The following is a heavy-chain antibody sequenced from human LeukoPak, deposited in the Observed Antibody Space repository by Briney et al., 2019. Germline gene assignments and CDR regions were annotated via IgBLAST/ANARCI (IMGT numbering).Heavy chain of an antibody. CDR1: GFTFSSYG. V-gene: IGHV3-33*01. CDR2: IWYDGSNK. J-gene: IGHJ4*02. D-gene: IGHD3-3*01. Sequence: GGSLRLSCAASGFTFSSYGMHWVRQAPGKGLEWVAVIWYDGSNKYYADSVKGRFTISRDNSKNTLYLQMNSLRAEDTAVYYCAREQWSSRFWSGYYFDYWGQGTLVTVSS. CDR3: AREQWSSRFWSGYYFDY.